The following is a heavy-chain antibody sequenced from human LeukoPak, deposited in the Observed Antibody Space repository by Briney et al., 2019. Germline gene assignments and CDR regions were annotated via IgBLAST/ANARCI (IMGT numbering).Heavy chain of an antibody. CDR3: ARVAAITSYHFNYMDV. CDR1: GFTFRRHI. V-gene: IGHV3-30*10. D-gene: IGHD3-3*02. Sequence: GGSLRLSCAASGFTFRRHIMVWVRQAPGKGLEWVALISHDGLNDFYINSVKGRFTISRDTSKNTLSLQMHSLRTEDTAVYFCARVAAITSYHFNYMDVWGKGTTVTVSS. CDR2: ISHDGLND. J-gene: IGHJ6*04.